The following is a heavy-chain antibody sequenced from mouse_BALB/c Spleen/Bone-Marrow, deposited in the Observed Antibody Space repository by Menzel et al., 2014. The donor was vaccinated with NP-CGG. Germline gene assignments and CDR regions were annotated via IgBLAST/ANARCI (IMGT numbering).Heavy chain of an antibody. CDR3: ARNYDGAMDY. J-gene: IGHJ4*01. D-gene: IGHD2-12*01. CDR1: GFTFTDYY. CDR2: IRNKANGYTT. Sequence: EVKLVESGGGLVQPGGSLRLSCATSGFTFTDYYMSWVRQPPGKALEWLGFIRNKANGYTTEYSASVKGRFTISRDNSQSILYLQMNTLRDEDSATYYCARNYDGAMDYWGQGTSVTVSS. V-gene: IGHV7-3*02.